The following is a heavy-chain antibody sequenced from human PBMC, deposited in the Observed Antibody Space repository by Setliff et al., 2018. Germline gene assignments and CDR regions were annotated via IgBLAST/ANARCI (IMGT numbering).Heavy chain of an antibody. CDR1: GDSISSRRSY. D-gene: IGHD3-22*01. V-gene: IGHV4-61*01. CDR3: ANRDYYDNRGSLDF. Sequence: SETLSLTCTVSGDSISSRRSYWSWIRQPPGKGLEWIGHVYDTGSTKYSPSLKGRVTISMDTSVNEFSLRLTSVTAADTAMYYCANRDYYDNRGSLDFWGQGTLVTVSS. CDR2: VYDTGST. J-gene: IGHJ4*02.